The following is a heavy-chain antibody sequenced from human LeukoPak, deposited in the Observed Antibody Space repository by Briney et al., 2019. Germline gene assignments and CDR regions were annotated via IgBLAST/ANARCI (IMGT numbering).Heavy chain of an antibody. Sequence: GGSLRLSCAASGFTFSSYGMHWVRQAPGKGLEWVAVIWYDGSNKYDADSVKGRFTISRDNSKNTLYLQMNSLRAEDTAVYYCAKDQAAVADYFDYWGQGTLVTVSS. CDR2: IWYDGSNK. V-gene: IGHV3-33*06. CDR3: AKDQAAVADYFDY. D-gene: IGHD6-19*01. J-gene: IGHJ4*02. CDR1: GFTFSSYG.